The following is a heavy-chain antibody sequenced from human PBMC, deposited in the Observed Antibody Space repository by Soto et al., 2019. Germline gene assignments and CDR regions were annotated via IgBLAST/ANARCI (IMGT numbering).Heavy chain of an antibody. CDR2: IYYSGSP. D-gene: IGHD1-7*01. Sequence: SETLSLTCTVSGGSISSSXYXXGXIRQPPGKGLECVGSIYYSGSPYYNPSLKTRVTISVDTSKNQFSLKLSSVTAADXAVYXCARHPRLELRAGFDYWGQGTLVTVSS. CDR1: GGSISSSXYX. V-gene: IGHV4-39*01. CDR3: ARHPRLELRAGFDY. J-gene: IGHJ4*02.